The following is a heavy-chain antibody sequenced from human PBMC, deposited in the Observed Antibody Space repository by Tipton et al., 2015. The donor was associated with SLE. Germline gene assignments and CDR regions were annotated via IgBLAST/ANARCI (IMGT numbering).Heavy chain of an antibody. J-gene: IGHJ4*02. CDR3: ARALSSGWYYY. D-gene: IGHD6-19*01. CDR2: INHSGST. V-gene: IGHV4-34*01. CDR1: GGSFSGYY. Sequence: TLSLTCAVYGGSFSGYYWNWIRQPPGKGLEWIGEINHSGSTNYNPSLKSRVTISVDTSKNQFSLKLSSVTAADTAVYYCARALSSGWYYYWGQGTLVTVSS.